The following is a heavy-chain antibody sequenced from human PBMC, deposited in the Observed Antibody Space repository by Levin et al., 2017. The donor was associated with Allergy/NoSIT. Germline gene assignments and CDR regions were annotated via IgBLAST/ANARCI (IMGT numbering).Heavy chain of an antibody. Sequence: KAGGSLRLSCTVSGGSISSYYWNWIRQPPGKGLEWIGYIYYSGSTNYNPSLKSRVTISVDTSKNQFSLKLSSVTAADTAVYYCARHPGSPQPLWFGETTWKYYFDYWGQGTLVTVSS. D-gene: IGHD3-10*01. CDR3: ARHPGSPQPLWFGETTWKYYFDY. CDR1: GGSISSYY. J-gene: IGHJ4*02. V-gene: IGHV4-59*08. CDR2: IYYSGST.